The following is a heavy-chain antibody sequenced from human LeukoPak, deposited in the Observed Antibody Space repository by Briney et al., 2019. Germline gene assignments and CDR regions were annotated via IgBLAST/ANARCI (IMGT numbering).Heavy chain of an antibody. J-gene: IGHJ4*02. D-gene: IGHD3-22*01. CDR3: ARASDSSGYYDY. Sequence: SGGSLRLSCAASGFTFSSYWMHWVRQAPGKGLVWVPRVNSDGSSTSYADSVKGRFTISRDNAKNTLYLQMNSLRAEDTAVYYCARASDSSGYYDYWGQGTLVTVSS. CDR1: GFTFSSYW. V-gene: IGHV3-74*01. CDR2: VNSDGSST.